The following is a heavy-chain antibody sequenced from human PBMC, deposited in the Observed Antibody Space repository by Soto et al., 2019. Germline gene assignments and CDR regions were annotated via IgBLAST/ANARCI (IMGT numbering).Heavy chain of an antibody. CDR1: GGSISSGGYY. Sequence: QVQLQESGPGLVKPSQTLSLTCTVSGGSISSGGYYWSWIRQHPGKGLEWIGHIYYSGSTYYNPSLNGRVTISVDTPKNQVSLKLSAGTAADTAVYDCARGGDILPGYTDAFDIWGQGTMVTVSS. V-gene: IGHV4-31*03. CDR3: ARGGDILPGYTDAFDI. D-gene: IGHD3-9*01. CDR2: IYYSGST. J-gene: IGHJ3*02.